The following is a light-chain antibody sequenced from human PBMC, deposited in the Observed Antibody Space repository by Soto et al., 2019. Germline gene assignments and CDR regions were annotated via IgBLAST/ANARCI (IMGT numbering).Light chain of an antibody. CDR2: DNN. V-gene: IGLV1-51*01. J-gene: IGLJ7*01. Sequence: QSVLTQPPSVSAAPGQKVTISCSGSSSNIGNNYVSWYQQLPGTAPKLLIYDNNKQPSGIPDRFSGSKSGTSATLGITGLQNGDEADYYCGTWDSSLSAAVFGGGTQLTVL. CDR3: GTWDSSLSAAV. CDR1: SSNIGNNY.